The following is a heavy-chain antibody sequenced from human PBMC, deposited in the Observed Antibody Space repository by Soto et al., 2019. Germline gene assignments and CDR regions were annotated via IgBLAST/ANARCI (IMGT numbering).Heavy chain of an antibody. CDR2: ISGSGGST. V-gene: IGHV3-23*01. CDR3: AKDGLNYDFWSGYYSGSVAQNAFDI. D-gene: IGHD3-3*01. CDR1: GFTFSSYA. J-gene: IGHJ3*02. Sequence: GGSLRLSCAASGFTFSSYAMSWVRQAPGKGLEWVSAISGSGGSTYYADSVKGRFTISRDNSKNTLYLQMNSLRAEDTAVYYCAKDGLNYDFWSGYYSGSVAQNAFDIWGQGTMVTVSS.